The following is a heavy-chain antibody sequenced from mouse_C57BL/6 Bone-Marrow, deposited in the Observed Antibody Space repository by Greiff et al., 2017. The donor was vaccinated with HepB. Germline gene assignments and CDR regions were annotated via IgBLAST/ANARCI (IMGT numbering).Heavy chain of an antibody. CDR1: GYTFTDYY. CDR2: INPYNGGT. CDR3: ARAFITTVVEAY. V-gene: IGHV1-19*01. Sequence: EVQRVESGPVLVKPGASVKMSCKASGYTFTDYYMNWVKQSHGKSLEWIGVINPYNGGTSYNQKFKGKATLTVDKSSSTAYMELNSLTSEDSAVYYCARAFITTVVEAYWGQGTLVTVSA. J-gene: IGHJ3*01. D-gene: IGHD1-1*01.